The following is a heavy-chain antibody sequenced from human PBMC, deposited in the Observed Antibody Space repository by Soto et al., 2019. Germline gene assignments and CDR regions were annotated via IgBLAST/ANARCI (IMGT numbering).Heavy chain of an antibody. D-gene: IGHD3-9*01. CDR3: AKDRHTVAELVERPRGKDY. J-gene: IGHJ4*02. V-gene: IGHV3-23*01. CDR1: GFTFSSHP. CDR2: ISGGGGDT. Sequence: GGSLRLSCVASGFTFSSHPMSWVRQAPGRGLEWVSTISGGGGDTYYAGPVKGRFTISRDNSKNTLYLDMNSLRGEDTALYYCAKDRHTVAELVERPRGKDYWGQGTLVTVSS.